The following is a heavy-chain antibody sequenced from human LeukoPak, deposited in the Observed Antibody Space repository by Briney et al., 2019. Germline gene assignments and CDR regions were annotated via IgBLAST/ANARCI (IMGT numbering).Heavy chain of an antibody. D-gene: IGHD6-19*01. CDR2: INPNSGGT. V-gene: IGHV1-2*02. Sequence: ASVKVSCKASGYTFTGYYMHWVRQAPGQGLEWMGWINPNSGGTNYAQKFQGRVTMTRDTSISTAYMELSRLRSDDTAVYYCARDRVGYSSGWFDYWGQGTLVTASS. CDR1: GYTFTGYY. CDR3: ARDRVGYSSGWFDY. J-gene: IGHJ4*02.